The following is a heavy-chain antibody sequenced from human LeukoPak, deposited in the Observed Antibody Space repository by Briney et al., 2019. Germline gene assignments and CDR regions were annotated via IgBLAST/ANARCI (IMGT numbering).Heavy chain of an antibody. J-gene: IGHJ4*02. Sequence: PGGSLRLSCAASGFTFSSYSMNWVRQAPGKGLEWVSSISSSSSYIYYADSVKGRFTIPRDNAKNTLHLQMNSLRAEDTAVYYCAKNEETGIQLWLLGYFDYWGQGTLVTVSS. D-gene: IGHD5-18*01. V-gene: IGHV3-21*04. CDR1: GFTFSSYS. CDR2: ISSSSSYI. CDR3: AKNEETGIQLWLLGYFDY.